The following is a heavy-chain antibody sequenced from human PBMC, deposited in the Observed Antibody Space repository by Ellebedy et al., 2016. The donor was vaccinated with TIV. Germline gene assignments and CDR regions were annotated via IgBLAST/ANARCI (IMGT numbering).Heavy chain of an antibody. CDR1: GFTFSRYS. D-gene: IGHD6-19*01. CDR2: ISSGISTI. V-gene: IGHV3-48*02. J-gene: IGHJ4*02. Sequence: GESLKISCAASGFTFSRYSMNWVRQAPGKGLEWVSYISSGISTIYYADSVKGRFIISRDNAENSLYLQMNSLRDEDTAVYYCARKSAVTGMGLAYWGQGTLVTVSS. CDR3: ARKSAVTGMGLAY.